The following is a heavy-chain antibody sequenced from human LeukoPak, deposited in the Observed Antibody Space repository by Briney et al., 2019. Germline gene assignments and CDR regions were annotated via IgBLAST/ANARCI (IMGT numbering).Heavy chain of an antibody. V-gene: IGHV3-53*01. CDR3: AGHGPGSYRGPGPYYYYGMDV. CDR1: GFTVSSNY. D-gene: IGHD3-10*01. J-gene: IGHJ6*04. CDR2: IYSGGST. Sequence: GGSLRLSCAASGFTVSSNYMSWVRQAPGKGLEWVSVIYSGGSTYYADSVKGRFTISRDNSKNTLYLQMNSLRAEDTAVYYCAGHGPGSYRGPGPYYYYGMDVWGKGTTVTVSS.